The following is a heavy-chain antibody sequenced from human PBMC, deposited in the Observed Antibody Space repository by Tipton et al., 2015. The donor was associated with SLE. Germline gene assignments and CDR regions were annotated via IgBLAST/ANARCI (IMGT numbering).Heavy chain of an antibody. Sequence: TLSLNCTVSGYSISSGYYWGWIRQPPGKGLEWIGSIYHSGSAYYKPSLKSRVTILVDTSKNQFSLKLSSVTAADTAVYYCASYVDWGQGTLVTVSS. J-gene: IGHJ4*02. CDR1: GYSISSGYY. CDR2: IYHSGSA. CDR3: ASYVD. V-gene: IGHV4-38-2*02. D-gene: IGHD3-10*02.